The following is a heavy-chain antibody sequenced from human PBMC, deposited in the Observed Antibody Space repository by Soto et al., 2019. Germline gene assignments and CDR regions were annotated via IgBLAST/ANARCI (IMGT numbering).Heavy chain of an antibody. V-gene: IGHV4-59*01. J-gene: IGHJ4*02. Sequence: SETVSLTCTVSGGSISSYYWSWIRQPPGKGLEWIGYIYYSGSTNYNPSLKSRVTISVDTSKNQFSLKLSSVTTADTAVYYCARGNESGYYYFDYWGPGTLVTFSS. CDR3: ARGNESGYYYFDY. CDR1: GGSISSYY. CDR2: IYYSGST. D-gene: IGHD3-22*01.